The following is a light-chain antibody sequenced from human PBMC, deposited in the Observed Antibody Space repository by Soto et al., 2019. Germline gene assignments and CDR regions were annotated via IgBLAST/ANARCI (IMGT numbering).Light chain of an antibody. CDR1: QSVSSD. CDR3: QQYNNWPLT. V-gene: IGKV3-15*01. Sequence: EIVMTQSPATLSVSPGERATLSCRASQSVSSDLAWYAQKPGQAPRLLIYGASTRATGIPARFSGSGSGTEFTLTISSLQSEDFAFYYCQQYNNWPLTFGGGTKVEIK. CDR2: GAS. J-gene: IGKJ4*01.